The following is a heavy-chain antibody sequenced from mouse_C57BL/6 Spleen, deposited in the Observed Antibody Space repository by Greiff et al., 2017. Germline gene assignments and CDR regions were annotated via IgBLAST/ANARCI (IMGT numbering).Heavy chain of an antibody. V-gene: IGHV1-26*01. CDR1: GYTFTDYY. Sequence: EVKLQQSGPELVKPGASVKISCKASGYTFTDYYMNWVKQSHGKSLEWIGDINPNNGGTSYNQKFKGKATLTVDKSSSTAYMELRSLTSEDSAVYYCAELTYWGQGTTLTVSS. J-gene: IGHJ2*01. CDR3: AELTY. CDR2: INPNNGGT.